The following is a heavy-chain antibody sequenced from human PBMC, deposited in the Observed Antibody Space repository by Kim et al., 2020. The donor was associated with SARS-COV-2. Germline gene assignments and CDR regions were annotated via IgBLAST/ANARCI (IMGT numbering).Heavy chain of an antibody. Sequence: GGSLSLSCAASGFTFRNYWFHWVRQVPGEGLVWVSRTDTDGSYASYADSAKGRFTITRDNAKNTLYLQMNSLRVDDAAVYYCARGTSDAPGIDYWGQGTLVTVSS. D-gene: IGHD1-7*01. CDR1: GFTFRNYW. J-gene: IGHJ4*02. CDR2: TDTDGSYA. V-gene: IGHV3-74*01. CDR3: ARGTSDAPGIDY.